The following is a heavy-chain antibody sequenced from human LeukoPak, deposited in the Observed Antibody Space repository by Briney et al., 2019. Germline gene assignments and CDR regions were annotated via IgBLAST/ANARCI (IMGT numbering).Heavy chain of an antibody. D-gene: IGHD3-16*01. CDR3: ARGRLGYAPWYFDY. CDR2: IYYSGST. Sequence: SETLSLTCTVSGGSISSYYWSWIRQPPGKGLEWIGYIYYSGSTNYNPSLKSRVTISVDTSKNQFSLKLSSVTAADTAVYYCARGRLGYAPWYFDYWGQGTLVTVSS. V-gene: IGHV4-59*01. CDR1: GGSISSYY. J-gene: IGHJ4*02.